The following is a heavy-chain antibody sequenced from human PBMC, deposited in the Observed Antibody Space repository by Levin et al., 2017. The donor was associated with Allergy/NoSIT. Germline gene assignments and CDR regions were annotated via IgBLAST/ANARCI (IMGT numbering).Heavy chain of an antibody. Sequence: ASVKVSCKASGYTFTSYAMHWVRQAPGQRLEWMGWINAGNGNTKYSQKFQGRVTITRDTSASTAYMELSSLRSEDTAVYYCARAELDLLFFDYWGQGTLVTVSS. CDR2: INAGNGNT. V-gene: IGHV1-3*01. CDR3: ARAELDLLFFDY. J-gene: IGHJ4*02. D-gene: IGHD1-1*01. CDR1: GYTFTSYA.